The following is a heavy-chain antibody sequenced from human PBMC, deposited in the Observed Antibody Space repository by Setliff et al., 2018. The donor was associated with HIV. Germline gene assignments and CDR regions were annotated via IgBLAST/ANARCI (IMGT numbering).Heavy chain of an antibody. V-gene: IGHV3-15*05. CDR2: IKTKTDGGTT. Sequence: PGGSLRLSCAASGLLFTNAWMSWVRQAPGKGLEWVGRIKTKTDGGTTDYAAPVKGRFTISRDNVKNTLYLQMNSLRAEDTAVYYCARDRGYGGNQYYFDYWGQGTLVTVSS. CDR1: GLLFTNAW. D-gene: IGHD2-15*01. CDR3: ARDRGYGGNQYYFDY. J-gene: IGHJ4*02.